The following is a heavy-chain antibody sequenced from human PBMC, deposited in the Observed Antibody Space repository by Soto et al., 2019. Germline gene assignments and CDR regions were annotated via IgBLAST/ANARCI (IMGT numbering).Heavy chain of an antibody. CDR3: ARLRNPYFMDV. D-gene: IGHD1-1*01. J-gene: IGHJ6*03. V-gene: IGHV4-59*08. Sequence: QVQLQESGPGLVRPSETLSLTCSVSGGSISGLYWTWARQPPGKGLEWIGWIYSSGTTNYNPALTSRVTMSVDTSKNQFSLKLTSVTAADTAMYYCARLRNPYFMDVWGRGTPVTVSS. CDR2: IYSSGTT. CDR1: GGSISGLY.